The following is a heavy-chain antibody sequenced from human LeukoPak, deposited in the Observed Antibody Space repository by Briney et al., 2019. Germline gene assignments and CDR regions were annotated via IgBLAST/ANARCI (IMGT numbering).Heavy chain of an antibody. CDR2: IWIDSGNT. D-gene: IGHD1-1*01. Sequence: GGSLRLSCTASGFPFIEYSMNWVRQAPGKGLEWISYIWIDSGNTKYADSVRGRFTISTDKAKKSLYMQMNSLRVEDPAVYYCARDHNYAFDNWGQGTLVSVAS. CDR1: GFPFIEYS. J-gene: IGHJ4*02. CDR3: ARDHNYAFDN. V-gene: IGHV3-48*01.